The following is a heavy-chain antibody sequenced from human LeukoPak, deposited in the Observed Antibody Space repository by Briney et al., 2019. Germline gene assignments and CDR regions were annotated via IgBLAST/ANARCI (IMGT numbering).Heavy chain of an antibody. J-gene: IGHJ3*02. D-gene: IGHD1-26*01. V-gene: IGHV4-39*01. CDR2: IYYSGST. CDR1: GGSISSSSYY. Sequence: SGTLSLTCTVSGGSISSSSYYWGWIRQPPGKGLEWIGSIYYSGSTYYNPSLKSRVTISVDTSKNQFSLKLSSVTAADTAVYYCARHASGSYSHDAFDIWGQGTMVTVSS. CDR3: ARHASGSYSHDAFDI.